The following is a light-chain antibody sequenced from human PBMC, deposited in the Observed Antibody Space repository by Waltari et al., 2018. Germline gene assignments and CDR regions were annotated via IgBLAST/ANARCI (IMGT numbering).Light chain of an antibody. Sequence: DIVMTQSPLSLPVTPGEPASISCTSSQSLLHSNGYNYLDWYRQKPGQSPQLLIYLGSNRASGVPDRFSGSGSGTDFTLKISRVEAEDVGVYYCMQALQTPFTFGPGTKVDI. CDR3: MQALQTPFT. CDR2: LGS. V-gene: IGKV2-28*01. CDR1: QSLLHSNGYNY. J-gene: IGKJ3*01.